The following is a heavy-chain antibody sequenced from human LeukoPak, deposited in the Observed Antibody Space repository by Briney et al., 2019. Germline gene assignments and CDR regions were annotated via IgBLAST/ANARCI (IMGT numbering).Heavy chain of an antibody. J-gene: IGHJ4*02. V-gene: IGHV1-2*02. Sequence: ASVKVSCKASGYTFTGYYMHWVRQAPGQGREWMGWINPNRGGTNYAQKFQGRVTMTRDTSISTAYMELSRLRSDDTAVYYCARGPRGATVDYWGQGTLVTVSS. CDR3: ARGPRGATVDY. D-gene: IGHD1-26*01. CDR2: INPNRGGT. CDR1: GYTFTGYY.